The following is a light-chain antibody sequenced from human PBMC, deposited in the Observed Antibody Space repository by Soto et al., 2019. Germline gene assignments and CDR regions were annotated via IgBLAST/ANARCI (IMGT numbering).Light chain of an antibody. CDR3: QQSYSTQVT. J-gene: IGKJ3*01. Sequence: DIPMTQSPSSLSASVGDRVTITCRASQSISSYLNWYQQKPGKAPKLLIYAASSLQSGVPSRFSGSGSGTDFTLTISSLQPEDFATYYCQQSYSTQVTFGPGTKVDIK. CDR2: AAS. V-gene: IGKV1-39*01. CDR1: QSISSY.